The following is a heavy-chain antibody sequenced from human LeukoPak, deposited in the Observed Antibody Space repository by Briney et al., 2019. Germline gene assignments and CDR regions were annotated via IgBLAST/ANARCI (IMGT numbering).Heavy chain of an antibody. CDR3: ARGPVGATPFDY. V-gene: IGHV3-30-3*01. CDR1: GFTFSSYA. CDR2: ISYDGSNK. D-gene: IGHD1-26*01. Sequence: GGSLRLSCAASGFTFSSYAMHWVRQAPGKGLEWVAVISYDGSNKYYADSVKGRFTISRDNSKNTLYLQMNSLRAEDTAVYYCARGPVGATPFDYWGQGTLVTVSS. J-gene: IGHJ4*02.